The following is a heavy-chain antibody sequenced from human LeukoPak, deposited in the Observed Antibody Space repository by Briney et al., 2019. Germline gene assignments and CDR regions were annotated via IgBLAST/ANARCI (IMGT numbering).Heavy chain of an antibody. V-gene: IGHV4-4*07. J-gene: IGHJ6*03. CDR1: GGSISSYY. D-gene: IGHD2-2*01. CDR2: IYTSGST. Sequence: PSETLSLTCTVSGGSISSYYWSWIWQPAGKGLEWIGRIYTSGSTNYNPSLKSRVTMSVDTSKNQFSLKLSSVTAADTAVYYCARGIYCSSTSCYYYYYYMDVWGKGTTVTVSS. CDR3: ARGIYCSSTSCYYYYYYMDV.